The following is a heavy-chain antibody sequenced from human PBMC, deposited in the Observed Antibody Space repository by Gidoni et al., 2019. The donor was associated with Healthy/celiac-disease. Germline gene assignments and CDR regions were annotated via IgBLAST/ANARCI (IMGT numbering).Heavy chain of an antibody. CDR3: AKDQIGDFLFDY. D-gene: IGHD3-3*01. V-gene: IGHV3-23*01. CDR1: GFPFSSYA. J-gene: IGHJ4*02. CDR2: ISGSGGST. Sequence: EVQLLESGGGLVQPGGSLSLSCAASGFPFSSYAMSWVRQAPGKGLEWVSAISGSGGSTYYADSVKGRFTISRDNSKNTLYLQMNSLRAEDTAVYYCAKDQIGDFLFDYWGQGTLVTVSS.